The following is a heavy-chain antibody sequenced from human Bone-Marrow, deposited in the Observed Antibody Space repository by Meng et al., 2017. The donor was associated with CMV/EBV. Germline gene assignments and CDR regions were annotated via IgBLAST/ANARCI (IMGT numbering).Heavy chain of an antibody. J-gene: IGHJ4*02. CDR1: GFGFSTYH. V-gene: IGHV3-48*04. Sequence: GGSLRLSCVASGFGFSTYHMNWVRQAPGKGLQWLSYISSDSSLKYYADYVKGRFTISRDNAKNSLYLQMNSLRAKDTAVYYCASDFGGNFDGVFDYWGRGTLVTVSS. CDR2: ISSDSSLK. CDR3: ASDFGGNFDGVFDY. D-gene: IGHD4-23*01.